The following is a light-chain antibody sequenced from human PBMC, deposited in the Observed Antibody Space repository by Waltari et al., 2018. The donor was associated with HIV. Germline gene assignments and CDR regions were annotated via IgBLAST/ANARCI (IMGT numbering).Light chain of an antibody. V-gene: IGLV3-1*01. J-gene: IGLJ2*01. CDR1: KLRERY. CDR3: QTWDTNTVI. Sequence: SYELTQPPSVSVSPGQTATITCSGDKLRERYASWYQQKPGQSPVMVIYQHTHRPSGVPGRFSGSSSGNTATLTISGTQAMDEADYYCQTWDTNTVIFGGGTRLTVL. CDR2: QHT.